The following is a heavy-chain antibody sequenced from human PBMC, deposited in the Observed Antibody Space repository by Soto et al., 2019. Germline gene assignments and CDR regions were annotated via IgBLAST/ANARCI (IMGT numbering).Heavy chain of an antibody. CDR3: ASPVGATRYYYYYGMDV. D-gene: IGHD1-26*01. V-gene: IGHV5-10-1*01. Sequence: RGESLKISCKGSGYSFTSYWISWVRQMPGKGLEWMGRIDPSDSYTNYSPSFQGHVTISADKSISTAYLQWSSLKASDTAMYYCASPVGATRYYYYYGMDVWGQGTTVTVSS. CDR1: GYSFTSYW. J-gene: IGHJ6*02. CDR2: IDPSDSYT.